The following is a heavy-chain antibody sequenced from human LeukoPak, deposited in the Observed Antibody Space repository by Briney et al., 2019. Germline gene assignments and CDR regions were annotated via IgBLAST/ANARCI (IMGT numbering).Heavy chain of an antibody. CDR2: ISGSGGST. J-gene: IGHJ4*02. Sequence: GGSLRLSCAASGFTFSGYAMSWVRQAPGKGLEWVSAISGSGGSTYYADSVKGRFTISRDNSKNTLYLQMNSLRAEDTAVYYCAKDNRDYGGHDYWGQGTLVTVSS. V-gene: IGHV3-23*01. CDR1: GFTFSGYA. CDR3: AKDNRDYGGHDY. D-gene: IGHD4-23*01.